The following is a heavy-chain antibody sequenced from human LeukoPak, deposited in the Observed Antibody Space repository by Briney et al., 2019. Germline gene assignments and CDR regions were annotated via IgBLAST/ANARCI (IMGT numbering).Heavy chain of an antibody. CDR3: ARDTYDILTGYYKWAFDI. Sequence: PGGSLRLSRAASGFTFSSYTMNWARQAPGKGLEWVSSISSSSSYTYYADSVKGRFTISRDNAKNSLYLQMNSLRTEDTAVYYCARDTYDILTGYYKWAFDIWGQGTMVTVSS. V-gene: IGHV3-21*06. J-gene: IGHJ3*02. D-gene: IGHD3-9*01. CDR2: ISSSSSYT. CDR1: GFTFSSYT.